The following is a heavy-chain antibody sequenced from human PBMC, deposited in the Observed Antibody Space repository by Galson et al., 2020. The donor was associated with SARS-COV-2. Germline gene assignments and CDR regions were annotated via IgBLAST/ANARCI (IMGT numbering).Heavy chain of an antibody. Sequence: GESLKISCAASGFTFSTHIMNWVRQAPGKGLEWVSSISGSSSYIYYADSVEGRFTISRDNAKNSLYLQMNSLRAEDTAVYYCATYSGSYYEDEDAFYIWDQGTMVTVSS. CDR1: GFTFSTHI. J-gene: IGHJ3*02. V-gene: IGHV3-21*01. CDR3: ATYSGSYYEDEDAFYI. D-gene: IGHD1-26*01. CDR2: ISGSSSYI.